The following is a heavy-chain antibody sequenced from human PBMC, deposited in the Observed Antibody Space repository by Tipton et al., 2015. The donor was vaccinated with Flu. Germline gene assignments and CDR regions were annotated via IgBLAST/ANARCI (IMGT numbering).Heavy chain of an antibody. D-gene: IGHD3-3*01. J-gene: IGHJ4*02. CDR2: ISAYTGGT. Sequence: QVQLVQSGAEVKKPGASVKVSCKASGYNFNTYAISWMRQAPGQGLEWMGWISAYTGGTKFAQNLQGRITMTTDTSTSTAYMELRGLRSDDTAVYYCARVGAVFGEVTARRRGDLDYWGQGTLVSVSS. CDR1: GYNFNTYA. CDR3: ARVGAVFGEVTARRRGDLDY. V-gene: IGHV1-18*01.